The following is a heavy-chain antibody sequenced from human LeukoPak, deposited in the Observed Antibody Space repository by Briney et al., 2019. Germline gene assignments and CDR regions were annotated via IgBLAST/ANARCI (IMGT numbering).Heavy chain of an antibody. Sequence: GGSLRLSCAASGFTFSSYSMNWVRQAPGKGLEWVSSISSSSSYIYYADSVKGRFTISRDNAKNSLYLQMNSLRAVDTAVYYCARASGSYWGYFDYWGQGTLVTVSS. V-gene: IGHV3-21*01. D-gene: IGHD1-26*01. CDR1: GFTFSSYS. CDR3: ARASGSYWGYFDY. CDR2: ISSSSSYI. J-gene: IGHJ4*02.